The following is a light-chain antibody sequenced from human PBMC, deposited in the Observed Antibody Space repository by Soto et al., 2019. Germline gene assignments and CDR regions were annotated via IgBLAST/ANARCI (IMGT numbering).Light chain of an antibody. J-gene: IGKJ1*01. CDR3: QQYGSSPWT. CDR1: QSVSSY. V-gene: IGKV3-20*01. Sequence: EIVLTQSPATLSLSPGERATLSCRASQSVSSYLAWYQQKPGQAPRLLIYGASSRATGIPDRFSGSGSGTDFTLTISRLEPEDFAVYYCQQYGSSPWTFGQGTKVYIK. CDR2: GAS.